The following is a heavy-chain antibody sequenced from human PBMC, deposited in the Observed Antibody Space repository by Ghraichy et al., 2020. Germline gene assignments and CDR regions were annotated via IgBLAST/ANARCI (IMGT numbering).Heavy chain of an antibody. CDR2: IWYDGSNK. J-gene: IGHJ3*02. CDR1: GFTFSSYG. D-gene: IGHD2-2*02. Sequence: GESLNISCAASGFTFSSYGMHWVRQAPGKGLEWVAVIWYDGSNKYYADSVKGRFTISRDNSKNTLYLQMNSLRAEDTAVYYCARLDIVVVPAAIRASDAFDIWGQGTMVTVSS. V-gene: IGHV3-33*01. CDR3: ARLDIVVVPAAIRASDAFDI.